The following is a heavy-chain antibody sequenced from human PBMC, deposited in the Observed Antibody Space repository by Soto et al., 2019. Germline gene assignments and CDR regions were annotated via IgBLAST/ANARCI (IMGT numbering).Heavy chain of an antibody. J-gene: IGHJ5*02. V-gene: IGHV4-31*11. CDR2: IYYSGST. CDR3: ARDKLKDFWSGYSGDNWFDP. D-gene: IGHD3-3*01. CDR1: GGTVCVGGDY. Sequence: LRLTSAVSGGTVCVGGDYWSWNRKHPGKGLEWIGYIYYSGSTYYNPSLKSRVTISVDTSKNQFSLKLSSVTAADTAVYYCARDKLKDFWSGYSGDNWFDPWGQGTLVTVSS.